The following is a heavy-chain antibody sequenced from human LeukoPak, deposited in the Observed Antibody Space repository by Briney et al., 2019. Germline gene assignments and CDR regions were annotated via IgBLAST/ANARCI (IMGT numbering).Heavy chain of an antibody. D-gene: IGHD6-13*01. CDR2: INDGSST. CDR3: TRPTKEGSSWYWWFDP. V-gene: IGHV3-74*01. Sequence: GGSLRLSCSASGFTFSSYWMHWVRQAPGKGLVWVSRINDGSSTRYADSVVGRFSISRDNSKNALYLQTNSLRADDTAVYYCTRPTKEGSSWYWWFDPWGQGNLVTVSS. J-gene: IGHJ5*02. CDR1: GFTFSSYW.